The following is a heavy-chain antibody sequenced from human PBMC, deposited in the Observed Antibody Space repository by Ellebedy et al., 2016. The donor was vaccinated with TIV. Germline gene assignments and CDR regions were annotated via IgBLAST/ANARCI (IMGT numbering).Heavy chain of an antibody. CDR3: ARGSEWELLD. CDR1: GYPFTSYD. Sequence: ASVTVSCKASGYPFTSYDINWVRQATGHGPEWMGWMNPGSGSTGYAQKFQGRVTLTRSASTNTAYLEVSSLTSDDTAVYSCARGSEWELLDWGQGTLVTVSS. CDR2: MNPGSGST. J-gene: IGHJ4*02. V-gene: IGHV1-8*01. D-gene: IGHD1-26*01.